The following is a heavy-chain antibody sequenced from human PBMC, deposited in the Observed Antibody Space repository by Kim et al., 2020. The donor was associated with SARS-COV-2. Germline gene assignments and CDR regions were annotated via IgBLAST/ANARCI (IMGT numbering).Heavy chain of an antibody. D-gene: IGHD5-18*01. Sequence: SETLSLTCTVSGGSISSGGYYWSWIRQHPGKGLEWIGYIYYSGSTYYNPSLKSRVTISVDTSKNQFSLKLSSVTAADTAVYYCARDKRLIQHQTDYYYGMDVWGQGTTVTVSS. CDR1: GGSISSGGYY. CDR2: IYYSGST. V-gene: IGHV4-31*03. CDR3: ARDKRLIQHQTDYYYGMDV. J-gene: IGHJ6*02.